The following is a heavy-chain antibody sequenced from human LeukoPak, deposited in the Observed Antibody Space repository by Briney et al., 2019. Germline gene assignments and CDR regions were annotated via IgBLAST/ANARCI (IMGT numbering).Heavy chain of an antibody. CDR1: GFTFSTYL. D-gene: IGHD3-22*01. Sequence: GVSLRLSCSASGFTFSTYLMHWVRQAPGKGLEYVSANSSSWGSTYYADSVKGRFTISRDNSKNTLYLQMSSLRAEDTAVYHCVKDDSYYYDSSSYPHWGQGTLVTVSS. CDR2: NSSSWGST. CDR3: VKDDSYYYDSSSYPH. J-gene: IGHJ4*02. V-gene: IGHV3-64D*09.